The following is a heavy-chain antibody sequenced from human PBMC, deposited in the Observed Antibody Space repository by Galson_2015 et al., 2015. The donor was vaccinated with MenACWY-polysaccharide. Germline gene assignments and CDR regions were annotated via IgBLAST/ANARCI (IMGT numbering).Heavy chain of an antibody. V-gene: IGHV4-39*01. Sequence: SLTCTVSGGSLSSTTYYWGWIRQPPGKGLEWIGSIYYSGTTYYNPSLKSRVTISLDASKNQFSLKLSSVTAADTAVYYCARVRFPYFDLWGRGTLVTVSS. J-gene: IGHJ2*01. CDR3: ARVRFPYFDL. D-gene: IGHD3-3*01. CDR1: GGSLSSTTYY. CDR2: IYYSGTT.